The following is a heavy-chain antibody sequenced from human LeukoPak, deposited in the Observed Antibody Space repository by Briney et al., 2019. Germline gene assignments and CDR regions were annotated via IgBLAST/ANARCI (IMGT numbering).Heavy chain of an antibody. Sequence: GGSLRLSCTVSGFTFSSYSMNWVRQAPGKGLEWVTLISSSNNFIRYADSVKGRFTVSRDNSKNTLYLQMDRLRVEDTAVYYCAMALDYWGQGTPVTVSS. CDR3: AMALDY. J-gene: IGHJ4*02. V-gene: IGHV3-21*04. CDR1: GFTFSSYS. CDR2: ISSSNNFI.